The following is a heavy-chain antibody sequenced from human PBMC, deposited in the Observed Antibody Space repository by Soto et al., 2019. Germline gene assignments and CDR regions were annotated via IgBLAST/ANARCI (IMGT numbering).Heavy chain of an antibody. CDR3: AMRRGQKLVSFYYYSMDV. D-gene: IGHD6-6*01. CDR2: IIAIFGSV. J-gene: IGHJ6*02. CDR1: GGTFSSSA. Sequence: GXSVKGSCKASGGTFSSSAISWVRQAPVQGLEWMGGIIAIFGSVDYAQRFQGRVTISANKSTSTAYMELSGLTSEDTAVYYCAMRRGQKLVSFYYYSMDVWGQGTSVTVYS. V-gene: IGHV1-69*06.